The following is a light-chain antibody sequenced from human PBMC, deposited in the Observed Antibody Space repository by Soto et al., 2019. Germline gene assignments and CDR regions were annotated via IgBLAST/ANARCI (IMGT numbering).Light chain of an antibody. Sequence: EIVLAQSPGTLSVSPGERVTLSCRASQNVSSGYLAWFQQKPGQAPRLLIYGASTRAAGIPDRFSGNGSGTDFALTLSRLEPEDFVVYHCQQYGTTPPTFGPGTKV. J-gene: IGKJ3*01. CDR2: GAS. CDR1: QNVSSGY. CDR3: QQYGTTPPT. V-gene: IGKV3-20*01.